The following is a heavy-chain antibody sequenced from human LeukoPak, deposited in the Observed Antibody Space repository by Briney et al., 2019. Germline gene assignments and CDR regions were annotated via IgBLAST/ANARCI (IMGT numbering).Heavy chain of an antibody. CDR1: GFTFSSYA. J-gene: IGHJ4*02. Sequence: GGSLRLSCAASGFTFSSYAMSWVRQAPGKGLEWVSAISGSGGSTYYADSVKGRFTISRDNSKNTLYLQMNSLRAEDTAVYYCAKDGYGSGSYMDYYFDYWGQGTLVNVSS. D-gene: IGHD3-10*01. CDR3: AKDGYGSGSYMDYYFDY. V-gene: IGHV3-23*01. CDR2: ISGSGGST.